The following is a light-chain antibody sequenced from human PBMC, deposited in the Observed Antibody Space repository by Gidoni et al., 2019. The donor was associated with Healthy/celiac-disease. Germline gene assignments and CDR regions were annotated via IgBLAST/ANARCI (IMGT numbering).Light chain of an antibody. CDR2: SNN. CDR3: AAWDDSLNGWV. Sequence: QSVLTQPPSASGTPGQRVTISCSGSSSNIGSNTVNWYQQLPGTAPKLHIYSNNQRPSGVPDRFSGSKSGTSASLASSGLQSEDEADYYCAAWDDSLNGWVFGGGTKLTVL. CDR1: SSNIGSNT. J-gene: IGLJ3*02. V-gene: IGLV1-44*01.